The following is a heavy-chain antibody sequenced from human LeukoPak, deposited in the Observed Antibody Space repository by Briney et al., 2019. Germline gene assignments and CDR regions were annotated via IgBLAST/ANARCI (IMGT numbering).Heavy chain of an antibody. Sequence: PGGSLRLSCAASGFTVSSNYMSWVRQAPGKGLEWVSVIYSGGSTYYADSVKGRFTISRDNSKNTLSLQMSSLRAEDTAVYYCARAYYSGSYYRLDYWGQGTLVTVSS. J-gene: IGHJ4*02. CDR1: GFTVSSNY. D-gene: IGHD1-26*01. CDR3: ARAYYSGSYYRLDY. CDR2: IYSGGST. V-gene: IGHV3-53*01.